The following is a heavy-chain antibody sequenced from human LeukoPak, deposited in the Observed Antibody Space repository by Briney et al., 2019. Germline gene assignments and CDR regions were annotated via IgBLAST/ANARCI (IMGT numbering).Heavy chain of an antibody. CDR3: ARGKGGDAFDI. CDR2: ISYDGSNE. V-gene: IGHV3-30*03. Sequence: PGRSLRLSCAASGFLFNNYGMQWVRQAPGKGLEWVAIISYDGSNEYYPDSVKGRFTISRDNSKNRLYLQMNSLRDEDTAVYYCARGKGGDAFDIWGQGTMVTVSS. D-gene: IGHD2-15*01. J-gene: IGHJ3*02. CDR1: GFLFNNYG.